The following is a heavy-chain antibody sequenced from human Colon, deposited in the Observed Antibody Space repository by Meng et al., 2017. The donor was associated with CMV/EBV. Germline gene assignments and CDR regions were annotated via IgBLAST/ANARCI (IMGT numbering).Heavy chain of an antibody. J-gene: IGHJ6*02. CDR3: ARGHYYYYYGMDV. CDR1: GYTFTSYG. Sequence: ASVKVSCKASGYTFTSYGISWVRQAPGQGLEWMGWISAYNGNTNYAQKLQGRVTMTTDTSTSTAYMELRSLRSDDTAMYYCARGHYYYYYGMDVWGQGTTVTVSS. V-gene: IGHV1-18*01. CDR2: ISAYNGNT.